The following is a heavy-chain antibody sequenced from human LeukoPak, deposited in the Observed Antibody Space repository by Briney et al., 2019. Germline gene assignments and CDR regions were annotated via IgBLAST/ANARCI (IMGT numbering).Heavy chain of an antibody. Sequence: PGGSLRLSCAASGFTFSSYAMTWVRQAPGKGLEWVSAISGSGGSTYSADSVKGRFTISRDNSKNTLYLQMNSLRAEDTAVYYCAKVPSSGWYAGYWGQGTLVTVSS. CDR3: AKVPSSGWYAGY. J-gene: IGHJ4*02. CDR1: GFTFSSYA. CDR2: ISGSGGST. V-gene: IGHV3-23*01. D-gene: IGHD6-19*01.